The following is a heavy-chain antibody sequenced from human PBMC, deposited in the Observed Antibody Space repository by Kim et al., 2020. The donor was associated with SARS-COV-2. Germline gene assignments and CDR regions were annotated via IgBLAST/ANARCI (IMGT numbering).Heavy chain of an antibody. J-gene: IGHJ4*02. Sequence: GGSLRLSCAASGFTFSSYAMSWVRQAPGKGLEWVSAISGSGGSTYYAYSVKGRFTISRDNSKNTLYLQMNSLRAEDTAVYYCATHLPEGGYDSSGLVDSYFDYWGQGTLVTVSS. V-gene: IGHV3-23*01. CDR3: ATHLPEGGYDSSGLVDSYFDY. D-gene: IGHD3-22*01. CDR2: ISGSGGST. CDR1: GFTFSSYA.